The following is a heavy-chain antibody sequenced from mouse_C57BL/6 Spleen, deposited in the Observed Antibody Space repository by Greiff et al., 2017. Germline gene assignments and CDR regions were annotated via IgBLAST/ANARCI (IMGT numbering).Heavy chain of an antibody. CDR2: IYPGDGDT. CDR1: GYAFSSSW. Sequence: VQLVESGPELVKPGASVKISCKASGYAFSSSWMNWVKQRPGKGLEWIGRIYPGDGDTNYNGKFKGKATLTADKSSSTAYMQLSSLTSEDSAVYFCARAPYGNYDYWGQGTTLTVSS. V-gene: IGHV1-82*01. D-gene: IGHD2-10*02. J-gene: IGHJ2*01. CDR3: ARAPYGNYDY.